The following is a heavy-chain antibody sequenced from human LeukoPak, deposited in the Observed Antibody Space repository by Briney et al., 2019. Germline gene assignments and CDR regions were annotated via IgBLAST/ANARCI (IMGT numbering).Heavy chain of an antibody. Sequence: PGGSLRLSCVGSGFSFSSYGTHWVRQAPGKGLEWVAFIRYDGSNKYYADSVKGRFTISRDNSKNTLYLQMNSLRAEDTAVYYCAKLFSTSVVTKIPLKDYWGQGTLVTVSS. CDR3: AKLFSTSVVTKIPLKDY. CDR1: GFSFSSYG. D-gene: IGHD2-21*02. CDR2: IRYDGSNK. J-gene: IGHJ4*02. V-gene: IGHV3-30*02.